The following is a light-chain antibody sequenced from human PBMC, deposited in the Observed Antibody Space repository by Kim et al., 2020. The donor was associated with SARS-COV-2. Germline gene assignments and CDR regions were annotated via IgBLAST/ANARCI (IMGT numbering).Light chain of an antibody. CDR3: SSYTSTSTLF. CDR1: SSDIGNYNY. CDR2: DVH. Sequence: LTQPASVSGSPGQPITISCTGTSSDIGNYNYVSWYQQHPGKAPRLMIFDVHTRPSGVSTRFSGSKSGNTASLTISGLQAADEAEYFCSSYTSTSTLFFGGGTQLTVL. V-gene: IGLV2-14*03. J-gene: IGLJ2*01.